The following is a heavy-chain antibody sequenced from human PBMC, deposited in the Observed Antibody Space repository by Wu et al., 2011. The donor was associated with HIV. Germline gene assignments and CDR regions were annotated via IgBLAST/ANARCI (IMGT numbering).Heavy chain of an antibody. CDR2: MNPNNGDT. J-gene: IGHJ4*01. CDR1: GYTFTDHH. CDR3: ARDDGKFKPSGLDF. V-gene: IGHV1-2*02. D-gene: IGHD1-1*01. Sequence: QVQLVQSGAEVKKPGASVKVSCKASGYTFTDHHIHWVRQAPGQGLEWLGWMNPNNGDTAYAQTFLGRITMTRDTSINTAYMDLSRLTSDDTALYFCARDDGKFKPSGLDFWGHGTLVTVSS.